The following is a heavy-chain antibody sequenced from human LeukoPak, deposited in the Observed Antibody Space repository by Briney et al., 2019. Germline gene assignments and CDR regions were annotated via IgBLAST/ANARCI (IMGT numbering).Heavy chain of an antibody. CDR3: ARTSASGWYSWFDP. V-gene: IGHV1-18*01. J-gene: IGHJ5*02. CDR2: ISAYNGNT. CDR1: GYTFTSYG. Sequence: GPVKVPCKASGYTFTSYGISWVRQAPGQGLEWMGWISAYNGNTNYAQKLQGRVTMTTDTSTSTAYMELRSLRSDDTAVYYCARTSASGWYSWFDPWGQGTLVTVSS. D-gene: IGHD6-19*01.